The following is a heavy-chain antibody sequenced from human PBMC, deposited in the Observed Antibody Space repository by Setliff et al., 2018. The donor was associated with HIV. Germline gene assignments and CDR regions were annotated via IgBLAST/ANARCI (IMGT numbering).Heavy chain of an antibody. J-gene: IGHJ3*02. CDR2: ISAYNGNT. D-gene: IGHD3-22*01. V-gene: IGHV1-18*01. CDR1: GYSFTSSG. Sequence: ASVKVSCKASGYSFTSSGVSWVRQAPGQGLEWMGWISAYNGNTNYAQKLQGRVTMTTDTSTSTAYMELRSLRSDDTAVYYCARAGRYYYDSSGYYGTKYDAFDIWGQGTMVTVSS. CDR3: ARAGRYYYDSSGYYGTKYDAFDI.